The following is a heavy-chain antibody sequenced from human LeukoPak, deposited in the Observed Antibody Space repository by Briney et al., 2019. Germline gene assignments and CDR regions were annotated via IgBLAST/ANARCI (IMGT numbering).Heavy chain of an antibody. CDR1: GFTFSSYA. CDR2: ISGSGGST. J-gene: IGHJ5*01. Sequence: SGGSLRLSCAASGFTFSSYAMSWVRQAPGKGLEWVSVISGSGGSTYYADSVKGRFTISRDNSKNTLYLQKNSLRAEDTAVYYCAKDQELLWFGDPGDWFDPWGQGTTVTVSS. D-gene: IGHD3-10*01. V-gene: IGHV3-23*01. CDR3: AKDQELLWFGDPGDWFDP.